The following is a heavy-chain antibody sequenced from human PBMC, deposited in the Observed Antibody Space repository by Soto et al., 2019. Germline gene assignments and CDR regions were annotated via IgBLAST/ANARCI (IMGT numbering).Heavy chain of an antibody. CDR1: GFTVSSNY. CDR3: ARDDSGSYPDY. Sequence: EVQLVESGGGLVQPGGSLRLSCAASGFTVSSNYMSWVRQAPGKGLEWVSVTYSGGSTYYADSVKGRFTISRDNSKNTLYLQMNSLRAEDTAVYYCARDDSGSYPDYWGQGTLVTVSS. CDR2: TYSGGST. J-gene: IGHJ4*02. V-gene: IGHV3-66*01. D-gene: IGHD1-26*01.